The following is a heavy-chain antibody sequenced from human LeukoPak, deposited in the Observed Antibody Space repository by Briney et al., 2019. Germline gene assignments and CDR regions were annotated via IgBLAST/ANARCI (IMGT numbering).Heavy chain of an antibody. CDR1: GFTFSSYG. CDR2: MSYDGSNK. CDR3: AKDRREYSYGSFDY. Sequence: PGRSLRLSCAASGFTFSSYGMHWVRQAPGKGLEWVAVMSYDGSNKYYADSVKGRFTISRDNSKNTLYLQMNSLRAEDTAVYYCAKDRREYSYGSFDYWGQGTLVTVSS. D-gene: IGHD5-18*01. J-gene: IGHJ4*02. V-gene: IGHV3-30*18.